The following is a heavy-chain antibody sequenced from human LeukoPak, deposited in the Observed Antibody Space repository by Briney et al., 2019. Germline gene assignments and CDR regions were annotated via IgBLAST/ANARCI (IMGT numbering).Heavy chain of an antibody. V-gene: IGHV3-23*01. CDR3: ARASGTWIQREGFDY. J-gene: IGHJ4*02. CDR1: GFTFSSYG. CDR2: ISGSGGST. Sequence: PGGSLRLSCAASGFTFSSYGMSWVRQAPGKGLEWVSAISGSGGSTYYADSVKGRFTISRDNSKNTLYLQMNSLRAEDTAVYYCARASGTWIQREGFDYWGQGTLVTVSS. D-gene: IGHD5-18*01.